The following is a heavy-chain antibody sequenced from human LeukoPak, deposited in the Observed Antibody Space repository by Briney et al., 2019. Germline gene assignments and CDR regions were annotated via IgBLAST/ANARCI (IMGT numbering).Heavy chain of an antibody. CDR1: GFTFSSYA. D-gene: IGHD4-17*01. CDR3: ARVRSGYYFDY. V-gene: IGHV3-23*01. CDR2: ISGSGGST. J-gene: IGHJ4*02. Sequence: GGSLRLSCAASGFTFSSYAMSWVRQAPGKGLEWVSAISGSGGSTYYADSVKGRFTISRDNAKSSLYLQMSSLRAEDTAVYYCARVRSGYYFDYWGQGTLVTVSS.